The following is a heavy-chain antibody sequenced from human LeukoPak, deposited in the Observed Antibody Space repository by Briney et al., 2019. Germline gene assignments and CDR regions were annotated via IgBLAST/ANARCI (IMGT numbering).Heavy chain of an antibody. V-gene: IGHV3-23*01. CDR2: ISGSGGST. CDR3: AKGMYYGDYAE. J-gene: IGHJ4*02. Sequence: PGGSLRLSCAASGFTFSSYAMSWVRQPPGRGLEGVSAISGSGGSTYYADSVKGRFTISRDNSKNTLYLQMNSLRAEDTAVYYCAKGMYYGDYAEGGQGTLVTVSS. CDR1: GFTFSSYA. D-gene: IGHD4-17*01.